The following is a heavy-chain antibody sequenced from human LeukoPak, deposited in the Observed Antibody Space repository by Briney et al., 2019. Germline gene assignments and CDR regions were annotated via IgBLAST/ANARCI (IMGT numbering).Heavy chain of an antibody. CDR1: GFTFSSYW. CDR2: IKQDGSEE. D-gene: IGHD3-10*01. J-gene: IGHJ5*02. V-gene: IGHV3-7*01. CDR3: ARDLYGSGSYYHPTSGFDP. Sequence: GGSLRLSCAASGFTFSSYWMSWVRQAPGKGLEWVANIKQDGSEEYYVDSVKGRFTISRDNAKNSLYLQMNSLRAEDTAVYYCARDLYGSGSYYHPTSGFDPWGQGTLVTVSS.